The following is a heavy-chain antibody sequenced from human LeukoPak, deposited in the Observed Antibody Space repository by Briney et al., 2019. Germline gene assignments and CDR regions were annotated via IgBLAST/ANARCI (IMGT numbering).Heavy chain of an antibody. CDR2: INWYGDST. CDR1: GFILDDCG. J-gene: IGHJ6*03. CDR3: ARRESSYQNYYYFYYMDV. V-gene: IGHV3-20*04. Sequence: SGGSLRLSCAASGFILDDCGMTWVRHPPGKGLEWVSDINWYGDSTSDGDSVKGRFSISRDNAKNSLYLEMSSLRPEDTAFYYCARRESSYQNYYYFYYMDVWGKGSTVTVSS. D-gene: IGHD5-18*01.